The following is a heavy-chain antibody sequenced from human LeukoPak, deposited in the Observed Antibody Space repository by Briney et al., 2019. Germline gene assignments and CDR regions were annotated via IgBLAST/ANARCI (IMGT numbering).Heavy chain of an antibody. Sequence: GRSLRLSCAASGFTFSSYAMHWVRQAPGKGLEWMALISYDGSNKYCADSVKGRFTISRDNSKNTLYLQMNSLRAEDTAVYYCARRFCSGGSCFSAYYSYYDMDVWGQGTTVTVSS. CDR1: GFTFSSYA. CDR3: ARRFCSGGSCFSAYYSYYDMDV. CDR2: ISYDGSNK. D-gene: IGHD2-15*01. J-gene: IGHJ6*02. V-gene: IGHV3-30-3*01.